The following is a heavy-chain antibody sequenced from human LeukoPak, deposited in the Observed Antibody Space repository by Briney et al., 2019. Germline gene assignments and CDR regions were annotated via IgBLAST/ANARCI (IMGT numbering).Heavy chain of an antibody. D-gene: IGHD3-22*01. Sequence: GGSLRLSCAASGFTFSSYAMHWVRQAPGKGLKWVAVISYDGSNKYYADSVKGRFTISRDNSKNTLYLQMNSLRAEDTAVYYCARNYYDSSGYYYSLGYWGQGTLVTVSS. V-gene: IGHV3-30-3*01. CDR1: GFTFSSYA. J-gene: IGHJ4*02. CDR3: ARNYYDSSGYYYSLGY. CDR2: ISYDGSNK.